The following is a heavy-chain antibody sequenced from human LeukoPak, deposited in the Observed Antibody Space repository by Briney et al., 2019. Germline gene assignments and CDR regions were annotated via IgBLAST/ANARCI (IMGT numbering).Heavy chain of an antibody. V-gene: IGHV3-23*01. J-gene: IGHJ4*02. Sequence: PRGSLRHSCAASGFTFSSYAMSWVRQAPGKGLEWVSAISGSGGSTYYADSVKGRFTISRDNSKNTLYLQMNSLRAEDTAVYYCAKIGSEAYYFDYWGQGTLVTVSS. CDR2: ISGSGGST. CDR1: GFTFSSYA. CDR3: AKIGSEAYYFDY. D-gene: IGHD1-1*01.